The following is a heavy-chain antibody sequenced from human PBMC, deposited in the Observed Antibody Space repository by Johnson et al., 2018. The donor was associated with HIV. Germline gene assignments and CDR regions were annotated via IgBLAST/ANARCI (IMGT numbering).Heavy chain of an antibody. D-gene: IGHD3-10*01. Sequence: VQLVESGGGLVQPGRSLRLSCAASGFTFSSYAMSWVRQAPGKGLEWVSYISSSGSTIYYADSVKGRFIISRDNAKNSLYLQMNSLRAGDTALYYCARAKMDYYGSGGVGAFDIWGQGTMVTVSS. CDR1: GFTFSSYA. J-gene: IGHJ3*02. CDR2: ISSSGSTI. V-gene: IGHV3-48*04. CDR3: ARAKMDYYGSGGVGAFDI.